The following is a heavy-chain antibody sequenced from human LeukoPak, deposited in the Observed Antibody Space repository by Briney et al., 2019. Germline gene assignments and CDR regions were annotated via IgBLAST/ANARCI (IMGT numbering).Heavy chain of an antibody. CDR1: GVSFSGYY. CDR3: ARGTRHYVWGSYRSYYFDY. CDR2: INHSGST. D-gene: IGHD3-16*02. Sequence: NPSETLSLTCAVYGVSFSGYYWSWIRQPPGKGLEWIGEINHSGSTNYNPSLKSRVTISVDTSKNQFSLKLSSVTAADTAVYYCARGTRHYVWGSYRSYYFDYWGQGTLVTVSS. V-gene: IGHV4-34*01. J-gene: IGHJ4*02.